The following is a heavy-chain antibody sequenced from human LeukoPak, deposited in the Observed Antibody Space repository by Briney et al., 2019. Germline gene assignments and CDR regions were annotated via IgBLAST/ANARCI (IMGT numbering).Heavy chain of an antibody. CDR2: LTQDGSKK. V-gene: IGHV3-7*01. CDR1: GFAFRSYG. J-gene: IGHJ4*02. D-gene: IGHD3-3*01. Sequence: GGSLRLSCAASGFAFRSYGMSGVRQSPGKGREWGANLTQDGSKKYSADSVKGRFTISRDNAKNTLYLQMNSLTAEDTAVYYCPRDRSAAYYDFWSGSPLGVEFDYWGQGTLVTVSS. CDR3: PRDRSAAYYDFWSGSPLGVEFDY.